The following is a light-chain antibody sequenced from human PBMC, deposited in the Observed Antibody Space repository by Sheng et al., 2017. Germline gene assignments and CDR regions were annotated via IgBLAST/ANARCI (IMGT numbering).Light chain of an antibody. V-gene: IGLV1-47*01. Sequence: QSVLTQPPSASGTPGQRVSISCSGSSSNIGSNYVYWYQQLPGTAPKLLIYRNNQRPSGVPDRFSGSKSGTSASLAISGLRSDDEADYYCAAWDDSLEVFGGGTKLTVL. CDR3: AAWDDSLEV. CDR1: SSNIGSNY. CDR2: RNN. J-gene: IGLJ2*01.